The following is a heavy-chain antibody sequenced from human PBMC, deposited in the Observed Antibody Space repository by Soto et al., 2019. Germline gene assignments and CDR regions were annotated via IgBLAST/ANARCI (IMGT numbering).Heavy chain of an antibody. CDR2: INYTGST. D-gene: IGHD4-17*01. J-gene: IGHJ3*02. CDR1: GGSISNFY. V-gene: IGHV4-59*12. CDR3: ARGSLLPTVVYAFDI. Sequence: SETLSLTCTVSGGSISNFYWSWIRQPPGKGLEWIGDINYTGSTNYNPSLKRRVTISVDTSKNQFSLKLSSVIAADTAVYYCARGSLLPTVVYAFDIWGQGTMVTVSS.